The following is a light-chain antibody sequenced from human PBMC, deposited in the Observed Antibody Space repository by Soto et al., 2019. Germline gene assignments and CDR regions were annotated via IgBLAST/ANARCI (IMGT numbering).Light chain of an antibody. CDR3: ASYVIGTTL. CDR2: DVN. J-gene: IGLJ3*02. CDR1: SSDIGGYNY. Sequence: QSALTQPASVSGSPVQSITISCTGSSSDIGGYNYVSWYQQHPGKDPKLLIYDVNNRPSGLCDRFSGAQSGNKAARPISGLQAADEATYYCASYVIGTTLFGGGTQLTVL. V-gene: IGLV2-14*03.